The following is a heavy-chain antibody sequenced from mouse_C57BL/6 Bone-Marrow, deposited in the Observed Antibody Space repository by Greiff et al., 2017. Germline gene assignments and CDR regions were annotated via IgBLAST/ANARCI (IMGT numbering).Heavy chain of an antibody. D-gene: IGHD1-1*01. J-gene: IGHJ2*01. CDR3: ARQITTVVAFDY. V-gene: IGHV1-64*01. Sequence: QVQLQQPGAELVKPGASVKLSCKASGYTFTSYWMHWVKQRPGQGLEWIGMIHPNSGSTNYNEKFKSKATLTVDKSASTAYMQLSSLTSEDSAVYYYARQITTVVAFDYWGQGTTLTVSS. CDR1: GYTFTSYW. CDR2: IHPNSGST.